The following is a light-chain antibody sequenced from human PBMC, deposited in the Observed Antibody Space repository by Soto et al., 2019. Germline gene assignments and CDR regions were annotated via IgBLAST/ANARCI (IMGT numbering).Light chain of an antibody. CDR1: QDIGYH. J-gene: IGKJ1*01. Sequence: DIQMTQSPSAMSAAVGDRVTITCRASQDIGYHLGWFQQKPGKAPKRLIYSASSLDSGVPSRFSATGSGTEFTFTSSSLQPEDFATYYCQLHTTYPRPFGQGTKVEVK. V-gene: IGKV1-17*03. CDR3: QLHTTYPRP. CDR2: SAS.